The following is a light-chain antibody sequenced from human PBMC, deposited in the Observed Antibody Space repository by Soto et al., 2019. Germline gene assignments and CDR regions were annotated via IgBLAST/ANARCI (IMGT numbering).Light chain of an antibody. Sequence: QPALTQPASVSGSPGQSITISCTGTSSDVGDDNYVSWYQQHPGKAPKLMIFDVSNRPSGVSNRFSGSKSGNTASLTISGLQAEDEADYYCSSYTSSSTRVFGTGTKLTVL. V-gene: IGLV2-14*01. J-gene: IGLJ1*01. CDR1: SSDVGDDNY. CDR3: SSYTSSSTRV. CDR2: DVS.